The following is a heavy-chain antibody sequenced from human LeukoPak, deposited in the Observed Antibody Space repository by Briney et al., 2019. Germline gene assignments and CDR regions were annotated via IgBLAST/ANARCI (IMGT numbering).Heavy chain of an antibody. D-gene: IGHD3-22*01. J-gene: IGHJ5*02. V-gene: IGHV4-4*02. CDR3: ARVGPFHYDSSGNWFDP. CDR2: IYHSGST. CDR1: GGSISSSNW. Sequence: PSGTLSLTCAVSGGSISSSNWWSWVRQPPGKGLEWIGEIYHSGSTNYNPSLKSRVTISVDKSKNQFSLKLSSVTAADTAVYYCARVGPFHYDSSGNWFDPWGQGTLVTVSS.